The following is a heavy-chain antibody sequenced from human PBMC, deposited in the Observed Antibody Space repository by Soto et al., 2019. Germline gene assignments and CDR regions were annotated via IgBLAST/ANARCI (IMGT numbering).Heavy chain of an antibody. Sequence: PSETLSLTCTVSGASVSSYYWSWFRQPVGKGLEWIGRIHSSGNLNYNPSLESRVTMSLDTSKNQFSLRLTSVTAADTALYLCARDVGKNYWGQGIRVTSPQ. D-gene: IGHD3-10*01. V-gene: IGHV4-4*07. J-gene: IGHJ4*02. CDR1: GASVSSYY. CDR3: ARDVGKNY. CDR2: IHSSGNL.